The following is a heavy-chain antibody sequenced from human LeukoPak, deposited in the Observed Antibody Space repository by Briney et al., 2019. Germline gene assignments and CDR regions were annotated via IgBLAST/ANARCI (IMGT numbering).Heavy chain of an antibody. Sequence: SVKVSCKASGGTFSNYAFSWVRQAPGQGLEWMGGIIPIFRTTNYAQQFQGRVTITTDESTNTAYLDLSRLRSEDTAVYYCAKGDGSATMGFASWGQGTLVSVSS. CDR3: AKGDGSATMGFAS. CDR1: GGTFSNYA. J-gene: IGHJ5*01. V-gene: IGHV1-69*05. CDR2: IIPIFRTT. D-gene: IGHD1-26*01.